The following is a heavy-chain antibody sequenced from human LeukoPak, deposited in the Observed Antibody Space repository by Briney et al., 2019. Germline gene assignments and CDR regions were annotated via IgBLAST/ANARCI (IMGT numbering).Heavy chain of an antibody. D-gene: IGHD5-24*01. CDR2: INHSGST. CDR1: GGSFSGYY. CDR3: ARGKEMATFAFDY. V-gene: IGHV4-34*01. J-gene: IGHJ4*02. Sequence: SETLSLTCAVYGGSFSGYYWSWIRQPPGKGLEWIGEINHSGSTNYNPSLKSRVTISVDTSKNQFSLKLSSVTAADTAVYYCARGKEMATFAFDYWGQGTLVTVSS.